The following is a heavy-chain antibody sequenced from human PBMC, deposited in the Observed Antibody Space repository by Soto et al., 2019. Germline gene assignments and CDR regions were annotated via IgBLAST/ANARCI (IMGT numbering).Heavy chain of an antibody. V-gene: IGHV1-18*01. CDR3: ARDLLWLVPHGY. J-gene: IGHJ4*02. CDR2: ISAYNGNT. D-gene: IGHD6-19*01. CDR1: GGTFSSYA. Sequence: ASVKVSCKASGGTFSSYAISWVRQAPGQGLEWMGWISAYNGNTNYAQKLQGRVTMTTDTSTSTAYMELRSLRSDDTAVYYCARDLLWLVPHGYWGQGTLVTVSS.